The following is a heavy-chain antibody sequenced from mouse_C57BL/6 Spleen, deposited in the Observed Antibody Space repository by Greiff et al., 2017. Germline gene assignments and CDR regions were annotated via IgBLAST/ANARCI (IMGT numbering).Heavy chain of an antibody. CDR1: GYTFTSYW. V-gene: IGHV1-52*01. CDR2: IDPSDSET. Sequence: VQLQQPGAELVRPGSSVKLSCKASGYTFTSYWMHWVKQRPIQGLEWIGNIDPSDSETHYNQKFKDKATLTVDKSSSTAYMQLSSLTSEDSAVYYCAREGGYGGFFAYWGQGTLVTVSA. J-gene: IGHJ3*01. CDR3: AREGGYGGFFAY. D-gene: IGHD2-2*01.